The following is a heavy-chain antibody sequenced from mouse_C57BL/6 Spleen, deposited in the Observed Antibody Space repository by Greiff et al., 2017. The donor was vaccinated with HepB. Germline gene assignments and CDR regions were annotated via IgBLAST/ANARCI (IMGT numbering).Heavy chain of an antibody. CDR1: GFTFSDYG. CDR3: ARKITSGYFYV. Sequence: EVMLVESGGGLVKPGGSLKLSCAASGFTFSDYGMHWVRQAPEKGLEWVAYISSGSSTIYYADTVKGRFTISRDNAKNTLFLQMTSLRSEDTAMYYCARKITSGYFYVWGTGTTVTVSS. D-gene: IGHD1-1*01. V-gene: IGHV5-17*01. CDR2: ISSGSSTI. J-gene: IGHJ1*03.